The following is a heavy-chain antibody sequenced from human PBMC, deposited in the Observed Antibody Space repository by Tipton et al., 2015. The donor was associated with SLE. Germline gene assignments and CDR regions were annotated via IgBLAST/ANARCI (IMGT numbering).Heavy chain of an antibody. CDR2: ISGSGGST. D-gene: IGHD6-6*01. Sequence: SLRLSCAASGFTFSSFAMNWVRLVPGKGLEWVSGISGSGGSTEYADSVKGRFTISRDNSKNTVYLQMNSLRAEDTVVYYCARGGPSSKWLDPWGRGTQVTVSS. CDR1: GFTFSSFA. J-gene: IGHJ5*02. V-gene: IGHV3-23*01. CDR3: ARGGPSSKWLDP.